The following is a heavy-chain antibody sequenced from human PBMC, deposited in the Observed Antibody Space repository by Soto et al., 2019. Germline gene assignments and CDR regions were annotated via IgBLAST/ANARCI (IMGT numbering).Heavy chain of an antibody. CDR3: ARGNYYYGSSGYRVGYDY. J-gene: IGHJ4*02. V-gene: IGHV4-59*01. D-gene: IGHD3-22*01. CDR2: IYYSGST. Sequence: SETVSLTCTVSGGSISIYYWSWIRQPPGKGLEWIGYIYYSGSTNYNPSLKSRVTISVDTSKNQFSLKLSSVTAADTAVYYCARGNYYYGSSGYRVGYDYWGQGTLVTVSS. CDR1: GGSISIYY.